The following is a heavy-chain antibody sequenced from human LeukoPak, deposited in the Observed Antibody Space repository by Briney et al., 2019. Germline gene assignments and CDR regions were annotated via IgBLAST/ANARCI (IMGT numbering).Heavy chain of an antibody. CDR3: ARGGLMVHAHDAFDI. D-gene: IGHD2-8*01. CDR1: GASISSYY. J-gene: IGHJ3*02. Sequence: SETLSLTCTVSGASISSYYWSWVRQPPGKGLEWVAYIYYSGSTNSNPSLKSRLTISADTSENQFSLKLGSVTAADTAVYYCARGGLMVHAHDAFDIWGQGTMVTVSS. CDR2: IYYSGST. V-gene: IGHV4-59*08.